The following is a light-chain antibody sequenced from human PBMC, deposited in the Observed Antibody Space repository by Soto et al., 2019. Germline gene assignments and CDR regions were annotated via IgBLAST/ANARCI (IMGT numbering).Light chain of an antibody. Sequence: DAVLIQSPVSLPVTLGQPASISCRSSQSLVHSDGNTYLNWYQQKSGKAPKVLMHRASNLENGVPSRFSGSGSGTEFTLTISFLQPDDFATYYCQQYNSYSPLTFGGGTKVDIK. CDR3: QQYNSYSPLT. CDR2: RAS. CDR1: QSLVHSDGNTY. J-gene: IGKJ4*01. V-gene: IGKV2-30*02.